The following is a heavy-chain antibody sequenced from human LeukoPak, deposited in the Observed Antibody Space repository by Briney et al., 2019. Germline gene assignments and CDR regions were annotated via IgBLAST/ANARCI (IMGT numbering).Heavy chain of an antibody. CDR2: INPESGGT. CDR3: ARLPVIVGAWSPIDY. V-gene: IGHV1-2*02. D-gene: IGHD1-26*01. CDR1: GYTFTGYY. J-gene: IGHJ4*02. Sequence: ASVKVSCKASGYTFTGYYMRWVRQAPGQGLEWMGWINPESGGTNYAQKFQGRVTMTSDTSISTAYMELTSLRSDDTAVYYCARLPVIVGAWSPIDYWGQGTRVTVSS.